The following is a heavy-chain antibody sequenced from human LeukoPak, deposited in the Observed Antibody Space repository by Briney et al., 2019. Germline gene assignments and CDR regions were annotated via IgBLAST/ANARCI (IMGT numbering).Heavy chain of an antibody. CDR2: IYYSGST. J-gene: IGHJ4*02. V-gene: IGHV4-39*02. D-gene: IGHD6-19*01. CDR1: GGSISSSGYY. CDR3: ARCGYASGWFFGLDCDY. Sequence: KASETLSLTCTVSGGSISSSGYYWGWIRQPPGKGLEWIGSIYYSGSTYYNPSLKSRLTISVDTSKNHFSLKLRSVTAADTAVYYCARCGYASGWFFGLDCDYWGQGTLVTVSS.